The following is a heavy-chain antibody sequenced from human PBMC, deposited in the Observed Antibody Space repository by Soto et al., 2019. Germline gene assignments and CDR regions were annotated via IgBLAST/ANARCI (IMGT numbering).Heavy chain of an antibody. CDR2: ISYDGSNK. Sequence: GGSLRLSCAASGFTFSSYGMHWVRQAPGKGLEWVAVISYDGSNKYYADSVKGRFTISRDNSKNTLYLQMNSLRAEDTAVYYCAKAPTYSLWPFDPWGQGTLVTVSS. D-gene: IGHD3-10*01. CDR1: GFTFSSYG. CDR3: AKAPTYSLWPFDP. J-gene: IGHJ5*02. V-gene: IGHV3-30*18.